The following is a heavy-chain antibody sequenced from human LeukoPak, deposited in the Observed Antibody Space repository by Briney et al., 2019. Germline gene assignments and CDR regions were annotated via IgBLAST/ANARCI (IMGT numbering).Heavy chain of an antibody. J-gene: IGHJ6*03. D-gene: IGHD6-19*01. CDR2: IYSGGTT. V-gene: IGHV3-53*01. Sequence: GGSLRLSCAASGFIVSTKYMSWVRQAPGKGLEWVSVIYSGGTTYYADSVKGRFTISRDKAKNSLYLQMNSLRAEDTALYYCARRGGGGSGRYSHYYMDVWGKGTTVTVSS. CDR3: ARRGGGGSGRYSHYYMDV. CDR1: GFIVSTKY.